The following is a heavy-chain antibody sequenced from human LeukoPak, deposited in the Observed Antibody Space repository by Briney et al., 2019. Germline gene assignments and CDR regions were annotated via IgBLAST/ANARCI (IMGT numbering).Heavy chain of an antibody. Sequence: GGSLRLSCAASGFTFRSYNMNWARQAPGKGLEWVSYISSSSTTVYYADSVKGRFTISRDNAKNSLYLQMNSLRAEDTAVYYCARDDCGSTTCYGDYWGQGTLVTVSS. V-gene: IGHV3-48*01. D-gene: IGHD2-2*01. J-gene: IGHJ4*02. CDR1: GFTFRSYN. CDR3: ARDDCGSTTCYGDY. CDR2: ISSSSTTV.